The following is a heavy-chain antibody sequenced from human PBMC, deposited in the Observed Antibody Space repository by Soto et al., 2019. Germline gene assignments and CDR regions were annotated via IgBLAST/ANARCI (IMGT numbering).Heavy chain of an antibody. Sequence: QVQLVQSGAGVKKPGSSVKVSCKASGGTFSSYAISWVRQAPGQGLEWMGGIIPIFGTANYAQKFQGRVRITADESTSTAYMERSSLRSEDTAVYYCAGGGGATKEYYYGMDVWGQGTTVTVSS. CDR2: IIPIFGTA. J-gene: IGHJ6*02. CDR1: GGTFSSYA. CDR3: AGGGGATKEYYYGMDV. D-gene: IGHD5-12*01. V-gene: IGHV1-69*12.